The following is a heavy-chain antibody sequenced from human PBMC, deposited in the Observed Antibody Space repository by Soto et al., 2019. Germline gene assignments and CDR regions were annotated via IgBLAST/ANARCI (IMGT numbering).Heavy chain of an antibody. Sequence: QVQLVESGGGEVQPGGSLRLSCEASGFTFSKFGIHWVRQAPGKGLEWVAVVSYDGSFKYYADSVKGRFTISRDNSKNTLYLQMNSLRPEDTALYYCAKDSDQLLFDYYYYGMDVWGQGTTVTVSS. CDR1: GFTFSKFG. CDR2: VSYDGSFK. D-gene: IGHD2-2*01. V-gene: IGHV3-30*18. J-gene: IGHJ6*02. CDR3: AKDSDQLLFDYYYYGMDV.